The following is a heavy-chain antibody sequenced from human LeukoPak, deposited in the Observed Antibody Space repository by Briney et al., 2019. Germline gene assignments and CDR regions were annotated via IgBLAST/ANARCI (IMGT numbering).Heavy chain of an antibody. J-gene: IGHJ3*02. Sequence: GESLRLSCAASGFSFRNSWMAWVRQAPGKGLEWVALTNEDESAKYYVDSVKGRFTISRDNAKNSLFLQMNSLRDEDTAMYCCARGVNRAYDIWGHGTMVTVSS. CDR1: GFSFRNSW. CDR3: ARGVNRAYDI. CDR2: TNEDESAK. V-gene: IGHV3-7*01. D-gene: IGHD2-8*01.